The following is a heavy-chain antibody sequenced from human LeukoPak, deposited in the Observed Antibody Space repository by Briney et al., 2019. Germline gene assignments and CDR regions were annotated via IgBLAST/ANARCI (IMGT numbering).Heavy chain of an antibody. CDR2: INPSGGST. V-gene: IGHV1-46*01. CDR3: ARDREDIVVVPDYYYYGMDV. CDR1: GYTFTSYY. J-gene: IGHJ6*02. D-gene: IGHD2-2*01. Sequence: ASVKVSCKASGYTFTSYYMHWVRQAPGQGLEWMGIINPSGGSTSYAQKFQGRVTMTRDTSTSTVYMELRSLRSDDTAVYYCARDREDIVVVPDYYYYGMDVWGQGTTVTVSS.